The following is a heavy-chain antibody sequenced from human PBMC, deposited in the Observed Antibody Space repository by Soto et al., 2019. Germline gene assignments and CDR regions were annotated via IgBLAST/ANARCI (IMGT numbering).Heavy chain of an antibody. J-gene: IGHJ5*02. Sequence: PSQTLSLTCAISGDSVSSNSAAWNWIRQSPSRGLEWLGRTYYRSKWYNDYAVSVKSRITINPDTSKNQFSLQLNSVTPEDTAVYYCAREPARRSCSGGSCYSNWFDPWGQGTLVTVSS. CDR3: AREPARRSCSGGSCYSNWFDP. CDR2: TYYRSKWYN. CDR1: GDSVSSNSAA. V-gene: IGHV6-1*01. D-gene: IGHD2-15*01.